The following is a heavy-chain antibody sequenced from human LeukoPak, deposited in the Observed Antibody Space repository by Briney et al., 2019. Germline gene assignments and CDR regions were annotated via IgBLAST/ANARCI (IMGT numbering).Heavy chain of an antibody. CDR2: IKQDGSEQ. D-gene: IGHD2-2*01. V-gene: IGHV3-7*03. Sequence: GGSLRLSCAASGFSFSSYWMTWVRQAPGKGLEGVAHIKQDGSEQYYVDSVKGRFTISRDNAKKSLYLQMNSLRAEDTAVYYCARDVRHRYCSSSSCYWGWLDPWGQGTLVTVSS. CDR3: ARDVRHRYCSSSSCYWGWLDP. J-gene: IGHJ5*02. CDR1: GFSFSSYW.